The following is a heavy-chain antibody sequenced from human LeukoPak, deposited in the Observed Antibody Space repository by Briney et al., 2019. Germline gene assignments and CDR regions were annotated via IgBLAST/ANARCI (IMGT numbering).Heavy chain of an antibody. CDR2: ISSSSSTI. D-gene: IGHD3-22*01. J-gene: IGHJ3*02. CDR1: GFTFSSYA. CDR3: ARDSDYYDSSGYYSFSKAFDI. Sequence: GGSLRLSCAASGFTFSSYAMTWVRQAPGKGLEWVSYISSSSSTIYYADSVKGRFTISRDNAKNSLYLQMNSLRDEDTAVYYCARDSDYYDSSGYYSFSKAFDIWGQGTMVTVSS. V-gene: IGHV3-48*02.